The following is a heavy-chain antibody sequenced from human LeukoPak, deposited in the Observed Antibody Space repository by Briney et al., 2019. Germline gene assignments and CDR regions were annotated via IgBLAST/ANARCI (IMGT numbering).Heavy chain of an antibody. CDR2: ISSSSSYI. J-gene: IGHJ4*02. CDR3: ANNLTDVDTAMVSDY. CDR1: GFTFSSYS. V-gene: IGHV3-21*01. D-gene: IGHD5-18*01. Sequence: GGSLRLSCAASGFTFSSYSMNWVRQAPGKGLEWVSSISSSSSYIYYADSVKGRFTISRDNAKNSLYLQMNSLRAEDMAVYYCANNLTDVDTAMVSDYWGQGTLVTVSS.